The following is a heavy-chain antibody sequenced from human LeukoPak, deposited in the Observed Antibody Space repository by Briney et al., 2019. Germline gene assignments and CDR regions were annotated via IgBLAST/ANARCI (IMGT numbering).Heavy chain of an antibody. CDR2: ISYEGSKK. Sequence: PGGSLRLSCAASGFTFSNYGMHWVRQAPGKGLEWVAVISYEGSKKHYADSVKGRFTISRDNSKNTLYVQMNSLRAEDTAVYYCAKEQGLATYYYNGMDVWGQGTTVTVPS. CDR3: AKEQGLATYYYNGMDV. J-gene: IGHJ6*02. D-gene: IGHD6-19*01. CDR1: GFTFSNYG. V-gene: IGHV3-30*18.